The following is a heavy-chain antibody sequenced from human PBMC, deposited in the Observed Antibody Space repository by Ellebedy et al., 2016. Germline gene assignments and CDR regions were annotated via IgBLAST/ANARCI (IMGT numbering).Heavy chain of an antibody. CDR3: AAPIRGGQQFDY. J-gene: IGHJ4*02. CDR2: INPNSGGT. CDR1: GYTFTGYY. D-gene: IGHD3-10*01. V-gene: IGHV1-2*02. Sequence: SVKVSCXASGYTFTGYYMHWVRQAPGQGLAWMGWINPNSGGTNYVQKLQGRVTMTRDTSISTAYMKLSRLGSDDTAVYYCAAPIRGGQQFDYWGQGTLVTVSS.